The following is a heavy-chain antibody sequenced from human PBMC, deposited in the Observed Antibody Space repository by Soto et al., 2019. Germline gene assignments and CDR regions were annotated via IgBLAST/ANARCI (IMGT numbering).Heavy chain of an antibody. CDR3: ARGRNYYDGTGYFDLDY. Sequence: QVQLVQSGAEVKKPGASVKVSYESSGFSLTDHYLHWVREAPGQGLEWLGWINANSGGTKYAQKFQGRVAMTRDTSITTVYMELSRLRSDDTAVYFCARGRNYYDGTGYFDLDYWGQGTLVTVSS. CDR2: INANSGGT. J-gene: IGHJ4*02. CDR1: GFSLTDHY. D-gene: IGHD3-22*01. V-gene: IGHV1-2*02.